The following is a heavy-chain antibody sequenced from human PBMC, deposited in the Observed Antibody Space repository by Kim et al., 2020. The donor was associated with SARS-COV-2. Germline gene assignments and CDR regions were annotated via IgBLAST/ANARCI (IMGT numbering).Heavy chain of an antibody. D-gene: IGHD2-15*01. J-gene: IGHJ6*02. Sequence: SETLSLTCAVYGGSFSGYYWSWIRQPPGKGLEWIGEINHSGSTNYNPSLKSRVTISVDTSKNQFSLKLSSVTAADTAVYYCARGGGYCSGGSCYWASIGYYYGMDVWGQGTTVTVSS. CDR2: INHSGST. CDR1: GGSFSGYY. V-gene: IGHV4-34*01. CDR3: ARGGGYCSGGSCYWASIGYYYGMDV.